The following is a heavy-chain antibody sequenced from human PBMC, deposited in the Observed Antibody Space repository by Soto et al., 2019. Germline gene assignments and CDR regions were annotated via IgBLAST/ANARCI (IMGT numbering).Heavy chain of an antibody. CDR1: GFTLSSYN. V-gene: IGHV3-21*01. Sequence: EVQLVESGGGLVKPGGSLRLSCAASGFTLSSYNMIWVRQAPGKGLEWVSFISSSNRYIYYAESVKGRFTISRDTAKNSLYLQMNSLKAEDTGLYYCGVVGGHWGQGTLVTVSS. J-gene: IGHJ4*02. CDR2: ISSSNRYI. CDR3: GVVGGH. D-gene: IGHD1-26*01.